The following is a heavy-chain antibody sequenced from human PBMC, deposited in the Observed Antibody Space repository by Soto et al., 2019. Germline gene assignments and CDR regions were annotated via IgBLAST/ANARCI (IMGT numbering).Heavy chain of an antibody. CDR1: GGTFSSHS. Sequence: VQLMQSGAEVKKPRSSVKVSCKASGGTFSSHSVNWVRQAPGQGLEWMGGVITLFGTANYAQNFQGRVTITADQSTSTAYMELNSLRSDDTAVYYCAREVGYGDFSAALLDWGQGTLVTVSS. CDR3: AREVGYGDFSAALLD. V-gene: IGHV1-69*01. J-gene: IGHJ4*02. D-gene: IGHD4-17*01. CDR2: VITLFGTA.